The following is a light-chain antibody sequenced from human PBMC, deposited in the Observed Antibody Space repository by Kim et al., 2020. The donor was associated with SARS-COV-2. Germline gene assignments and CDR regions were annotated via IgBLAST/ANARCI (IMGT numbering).Light chain of an antibody. CDR3: CSYAGSYTWV. Sequence: GQSVTISCTGTSRDVGGYSYVSWYQQHPGKAPRLMIYAVTKRPSGVPDRFSGSKSGNTASLSISGLQAEDEADYYCCSYAGSYTWVFGGGTQLTVL. V-gene: IGLV2-11*03. CDR2: AVT. CDR1: SRDVGGYSY. J-gene: IGLJ3*02.